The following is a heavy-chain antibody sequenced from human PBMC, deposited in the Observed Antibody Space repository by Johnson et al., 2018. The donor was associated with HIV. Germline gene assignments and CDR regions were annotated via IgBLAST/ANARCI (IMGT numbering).Heavy chain of an antibody. J-gene: IGHJ3*01. V-gene: IGHV3-30*18. D-gene: IGHD1-26*01. Sequence: WVAVISYDGSNKYYADSVKGRFTISRDNSKNTLYLQMNNLRVEDTAVYYCAKGLNSGSYFDDAFDLWGQGTMVTVSS. CDR2: ISYDGSNK. CDR3: AKGLNSGSYFDDAFDL.